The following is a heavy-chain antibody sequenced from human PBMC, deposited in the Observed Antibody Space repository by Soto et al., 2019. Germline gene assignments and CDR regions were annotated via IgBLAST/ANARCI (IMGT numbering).Heavy chain of an antibody. J-gene: IGHJ6*02. CDR1: GGSISSSNW. Sequence: SETLSLTCAVSGGSISSSNWWSWVRQPPGKGLEWIGEIYHSGSTNYNPSLKSRVTISVDKSKNQFSLKLSSVTAADTAVYYCARDLGSSWKIYYYYYYGMDVWGQGTTVTVSS. V-gene: IGHV4-4*02. CDR2: IYHSGST. D-gene: IGHD6-13*01. CDR3: ARDLGSSWKIYYYYYYGMDV.